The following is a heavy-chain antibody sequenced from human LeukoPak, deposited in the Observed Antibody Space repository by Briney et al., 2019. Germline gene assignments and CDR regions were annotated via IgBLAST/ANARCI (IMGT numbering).Heavy chain of an antibody. CDR1: GFTFSNYG. D-gene: IGHD1-26*01. J-gene: IGHJ4*02. CDR2: ISSSGSTI. CDR3: ARVVALVGAEFDY. Sequence: GGSLRLSCAASGFTFSNYGIHWVRQAPGKGLEWVSYISSSGSTIYYADSVKGRFTISRDNAKNSLYLQMNSLRAEDTAVYYCARVVALVGAEFDYWGQGTLVTVSS. V-gene: IGHV3-48*04.